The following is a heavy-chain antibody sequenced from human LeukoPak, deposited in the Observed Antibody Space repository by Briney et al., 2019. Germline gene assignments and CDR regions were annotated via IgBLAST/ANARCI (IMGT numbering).Heavy chain of an antibody. Sequence: GGSLRLSCAASGFTFSTYWMHWVRQAPGKGLVWVSRTNSDGSRTIYADSVKGRFTISRDNAKNTLYLQMNSLRAEDTAVYYCARDHTYSSSWYTGVGIYYYYYYGMDVWGQGTTVTVSS. CDR1: GFTFSTYW. CDR2: TNSDGSRT. V-gene: IGHV3-74*01. J-gene: IGHJ6*02. D-gene: IGHD6-13*01. CDR3: ARDHTYSSSWYTGVGIYYYYYYGMDV.